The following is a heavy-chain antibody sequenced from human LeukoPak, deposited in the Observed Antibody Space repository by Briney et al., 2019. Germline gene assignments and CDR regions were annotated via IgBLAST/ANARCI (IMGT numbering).Heavy chain of an antibody. V-gene: IGHV4-39*01. J-gene: IGHJ4*02. CDR3: ATRDGYYYGSGSPV. Sequence: PSETLSLTCTVSGGSISSSSYYWGWIRQPPGKGREWIGSIYYSGSTYYNPSLKSRVTISVDTSKNQFSLKLSSVTAADTAVYYCATRDGYYYGSGSPVWGQGTLVTVSS. CDR2: IYYSGST. CDR1: GGSISSSSYY. D-gene: IGHD3-10*01.